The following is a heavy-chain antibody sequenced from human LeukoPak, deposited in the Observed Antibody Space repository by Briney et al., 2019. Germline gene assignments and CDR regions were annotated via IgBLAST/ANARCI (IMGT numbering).Heavy chain of an antibody. V-gene: IGHV1-18*04. CDR1: GYTFTNYY. CDR3: ARYPLSYSSNWHYYFDY. Sequence: GASVKLSCKASGYTFTNYYIHWVRQAPGQGLEWMGWISASNGNTNFAQKLQGRVTLTTDTSTSTAYMELRSLTSDDTAVYYCARYPLSYSSNWHYYFDYWGQGTLLTVSS. J-gene: IGHJ4*02. CDR2: ISASNGNT. D-gene: IGHD6-13*01.